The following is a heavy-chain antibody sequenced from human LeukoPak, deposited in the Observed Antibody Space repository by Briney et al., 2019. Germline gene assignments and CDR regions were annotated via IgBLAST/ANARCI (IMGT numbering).Heavy chain of an antibody. CDR3: AKVALFSGYYPPFDY. Sequence: PGGSLRLSCTASGFTFSNYGMHWVRQAPGKGLEWGAVISYDGSNEYYADSVKGRFTISRDNSKNTLFLQMNSLRPEDTAVYRCAKVALFSGYYPPFDYWGQGTLVTVSS. D-gene: IGHD3-22*01. J-gene: IGHJ4*02. CDR2: ISYDGSNE. V-gene: IGHV3-30*18. CDR1: GFTFSNYG.